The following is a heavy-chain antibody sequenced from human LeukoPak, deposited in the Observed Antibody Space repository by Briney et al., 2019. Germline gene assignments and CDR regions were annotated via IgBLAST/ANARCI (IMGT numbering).Heavy chain of an antibody. V-gene: IGHV1-69-2*01. CDR1: GNNFIFTDYY. J-gene: IGHJ6*03. D-gene: IGHD1-14*01. CDR2: VDLEDGKT. CDR3: ATNRLRFTDYYYMDV. Sequence: ATVKISCKASGNNFIFTDYYMHWVQQAPGKGPEWMGRVDLEDGKTEYAEKFQGRLTIAADTSTDTAFMELSRLRSEDTAVYYCATNRLRFTDYYYMDVWGKGTTVIVSS.